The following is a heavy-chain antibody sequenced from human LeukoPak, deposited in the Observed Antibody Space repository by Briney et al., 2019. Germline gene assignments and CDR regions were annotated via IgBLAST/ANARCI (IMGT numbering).Heavy chain of an antibody. CDR1: GCTFTSYA. J-gene: IGHJ4*02. CDR3: ARYRRGYSYGFTIDYFDY. V-gene: IGHV1-69*05. Sequence: SSVKVSCKASGCTFTSYAISWVRQAPGQGLEWMGRIITIYGTANYAQKLQGRVTITTDASTSTAYMELRSLRSEDTAVYYCARYRRGYSYGFTIDYFDYGGQGTLVTVSS. CDR2: IITIYGTA. D-gene: IGHD5-18*01.